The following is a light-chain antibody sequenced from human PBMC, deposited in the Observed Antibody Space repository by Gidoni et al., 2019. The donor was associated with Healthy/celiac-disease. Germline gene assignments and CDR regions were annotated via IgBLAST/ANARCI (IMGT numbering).Light chain of an antibody. CDR1: QSVSSSY. J-gene: IGKJ2*01. CDR3: QQYGSSPNS. CDR2: GAS. V-gene: IGKV3-20*01. Sequence: EIVFTQSPGPLSLSPGERATLSCRASQSVSSSYLAWYQQKPGQPPRPLIYGASSRATGIPDRFSGSGSGTDFTLTISRLEPEDFAVYYCQQYGSSPNSFGQGTKLEIK.